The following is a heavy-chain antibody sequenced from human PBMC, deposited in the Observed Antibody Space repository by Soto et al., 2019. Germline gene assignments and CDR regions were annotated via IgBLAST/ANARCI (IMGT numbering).Heavy chain of an antibody. D-gene: IGHD2-8*01. CDR3: AKDFGQQRDCLNGVCLPDS. CDR1: GFTFNIYG. V-gene: IGHV3-30*18. J-gene: IGHJ5*01. CDR2: ISYDGRYK. Sequence: QVQVVESGGGVVQPGRSLRLSCVASGFTFNIYGMHWVRQAPGKGLEWVAVISYDGRYKYYGDTVKGRFTISRDNSRNMLYLQTDSLSADDTAMYSCAKDFGQQRDCLNGVCLPDSWGRGTLVTVSS.